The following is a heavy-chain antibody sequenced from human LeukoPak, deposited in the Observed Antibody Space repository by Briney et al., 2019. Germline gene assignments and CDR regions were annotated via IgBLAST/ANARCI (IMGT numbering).Heavy chain of an antibody. CDR1: GGSISSSSYY. V-gene: IGHV4-39*01. CDR2: IYYSGST. J-gene: IGHJ4*02. D-gene: IGHD3-10*01. CDR3: ARQVGIGSGSHRPYFDY. Sequence: SETLSLTCTVSGGSISSSSYYWGWIRQPPGKGLEWIGSIYYSGSTYYNPSLKSRVTKSVDTSKNQFSLKLSSVTAADTAVYYCARQVGIGSGSHRPYFDYWGQGTLVTVSS.